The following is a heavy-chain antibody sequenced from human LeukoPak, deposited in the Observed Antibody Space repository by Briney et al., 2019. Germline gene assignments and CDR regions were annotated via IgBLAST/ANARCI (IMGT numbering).Heavy chain of an antibody. D-gene: IGHD2-21*01. CDR1: GFSVSNNY. Sequence: GGSLRLSCAASGFSVSNNYMSWVRQAPGKGLEWVGRIKPKTDGEATEYATPVKDRFSISRDDSKSMMYLQMNSLKTEDTAVYYCITPLPYSAQGGQGTLVTVSS. CDR2: IKPKTDGEAT. J-gene: IGHJ4*02. CDR3: ITPLPYSAQ. V-gene: IGHV3-15*01.